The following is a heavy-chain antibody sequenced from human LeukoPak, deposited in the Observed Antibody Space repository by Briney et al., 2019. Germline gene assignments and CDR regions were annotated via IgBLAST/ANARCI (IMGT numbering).Heavy chain of an antibody. V-gene: IGHV3-30*02. D-gene: IGHD2-15*01. J-gene: IGHJ4*02. CDR1: GFTFSSYG. Sequence: PGGSLRLSCAASGFTFSSYGMHWVRQAPGKGLEWVAFIQYDGINKFYADSVKGRFTISRDNSKNTLYLQMNNLRAEDTAVYYCAKSGKWYYFDSWGQGTLVTVSS. CDR3: AKSGKWYYFDS. CDR2: IQYDGINK.